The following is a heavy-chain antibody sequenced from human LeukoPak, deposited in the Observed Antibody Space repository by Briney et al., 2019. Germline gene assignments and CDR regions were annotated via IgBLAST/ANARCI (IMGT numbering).Heavy chain of an antibody. V-gene: IGHV1-2*02. CDR2: MNSSDNGV. CDR1: GYTFTDHY. CDR3: TTNAAALDY. D-gene: IGHD6-13*01. J-gene: IGHJ4*02. Sequence: ASVKVSCKASGYTFTDHYIHWVRQAPGQGLEWMGWMNSSDNGVNYAQKFQGRVAMTRDTSISTAYVEVTRLTSDDTAVYYCTTNAAALDYWGQGTLVTVSS.